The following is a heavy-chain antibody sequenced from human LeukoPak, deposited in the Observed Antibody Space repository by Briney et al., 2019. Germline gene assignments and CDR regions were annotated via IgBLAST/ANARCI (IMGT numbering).Heavy chain of an antibody. D-gene: IGHD6-6*01. CDR1: GYTFTSYG. V-gene: IGHV1-69*13. CDR3: ARGAPRIAAPLYYFDY. CDR2: IIPIFGTA. J-gene: IGHJ4*02. Sequence: GASVKVSCKASGYTFTSYGISWVRQAPGQGLEWMGGIIPIFGTANYAQKFQGRVTITADESTSTAYMELSSLRSEDTAVYYCARGAPRIAAPLYYFDYWGQGTLATVSS.